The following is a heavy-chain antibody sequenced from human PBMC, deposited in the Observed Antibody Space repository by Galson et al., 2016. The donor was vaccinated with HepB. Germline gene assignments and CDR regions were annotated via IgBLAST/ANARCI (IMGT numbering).Heavy chain of an antibody. CDR1: GGSFSAYF. Sequence: SETLSLTCDLYGGSFSAYFWSWIRQPPGKGLEWIGEIYPGSHTNINPFLKSRVTISVDTSRNQFSLKLTSVTAAGTGVYYCARIREGYQAYDAFDIWGRGTMVIVS. CDR3: ARIREGYQAYDAFDI. J-gene: IGHJ3*02. CDR2: IYPGSHT. D-gene: IGHD5-24*01. V-gene: IGHV4-34*01.